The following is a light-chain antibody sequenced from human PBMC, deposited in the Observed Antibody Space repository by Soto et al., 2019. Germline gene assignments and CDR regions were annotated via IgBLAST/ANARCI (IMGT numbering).Light chain of an antibody. CDR1: QSVXXSY. CDR3: QQYDSSPRT. Sequence: EIVLTQSPGTLSLSPGERATLSCRASQSVXXSYLAWYQQKPGQAPRLLIYGASRRATGIPDRFSGSGSGXXXXXXXXXXXXXDFAVXYCQQYDSSPRTFGQGTKVEIK. CDR2: GAS. V-gene: IGKV3-20*01. J-gene: IGKJ1*01.